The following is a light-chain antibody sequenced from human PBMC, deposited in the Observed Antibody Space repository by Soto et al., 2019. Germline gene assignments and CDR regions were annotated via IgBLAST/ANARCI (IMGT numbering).Light chain of an antibody. CDR3: LQDYNYPLT. J-gene: IGKJ4*01. Sequence: IQMTQSPSSLAASVGDRVTITCRASQGISKDLGWYQQKPGKAPKLLIYAASSLPSGVPSRFSGSGSGTDFTLTISSLQPEDFATYYCLQDYNYPLTFGGGTKVDIK. V-gene: IGKV1-6*01. CDR2: AAS. CDR1: QGISKD.